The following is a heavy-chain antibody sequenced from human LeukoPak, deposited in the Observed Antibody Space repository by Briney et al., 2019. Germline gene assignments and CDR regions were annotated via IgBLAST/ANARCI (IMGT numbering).Heavy chain of an antibody. CDR1: GFTFSSYG. V-gene: IGHV3-30*18. D-gene: IGHD5-18*01. CDR3: AKDGGYSYGYPTYYFDY. J-gene: IGHJ4*02. CDR2: ISYEGSNK. Sequence: GGSLRLSCAASGFTFSSYGMHWVRQAPGKGLEWVAVISYEGSNKYYADSVKGRFTISRDNSKNTLYLQMNSLRAEDTAVYYCAKDGGYSYGYPTYYFDYWGQGTLVTVSS.